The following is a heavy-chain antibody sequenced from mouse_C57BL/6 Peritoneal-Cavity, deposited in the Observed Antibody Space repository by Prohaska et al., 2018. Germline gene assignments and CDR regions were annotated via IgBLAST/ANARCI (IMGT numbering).Heavy chain of an antibody. J-gene: IGHJ3*01. D-gene: IGHD4-1*01. CDR1: GYSFTDYN. CDR3: TREASLTGTFAY. CDR2: INPNYGTT. Sequence: EFQLQQTGPELVKPGASVKISCKASGYSFTDYNMNRVKKSNGKSLEWIGVINPNYGTTSYNQKFKGKSTLTVDQSSSTAYMQLNSLTSEDSTVYYYTREASLTGTFAYWGQGTLVTVST. V-gene: IGHV1-39*01.